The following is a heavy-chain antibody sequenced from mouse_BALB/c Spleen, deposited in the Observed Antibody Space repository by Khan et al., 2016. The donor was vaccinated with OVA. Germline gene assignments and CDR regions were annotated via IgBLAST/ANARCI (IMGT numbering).Heavy chain of an antibody. CDR3: TAFPAYYGRDRFAY. Sequence: VQLKQSGAELVRSGASVKLSCTASGFNIKDYNMHWVKQRPEQGLEWIGWIDPENGATEYAPKFQGKATMTADTSSNTAYLQFSSLTSEDTAVYYGTAFPAYYGRDRFAYWGQGTLVTVSA. CDR2: IDPENGAT. V-gene: IGHV14-4*02. D-gene: IGHD1-1*01. CDR1: GFNIKDYN. J-gene: IGHJ3*01.